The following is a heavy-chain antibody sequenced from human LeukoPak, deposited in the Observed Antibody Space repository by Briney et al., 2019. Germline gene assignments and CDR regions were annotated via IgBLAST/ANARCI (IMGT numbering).Heavy chain of an antibody. CDR1: GFTVGSNY. CDR2: IYYSGST. V-gene: IGHV4-59*02. D-gene: IGHD6-13*01. J-gene: IGHJ6*03. CDR3: ARSYRIAAAGTGPYYYYYYMDV. Sequence: GSLRLSCAASGFTVGSNYMSWIRQPPGKGLEWIGYIYYSGSTNYNPSLKSRVTISVDTSKNQFSLKLSSVTAADTAVYYCARSYRIAAAGTGPYYYYYYMDVWGKGTTVTVSS.